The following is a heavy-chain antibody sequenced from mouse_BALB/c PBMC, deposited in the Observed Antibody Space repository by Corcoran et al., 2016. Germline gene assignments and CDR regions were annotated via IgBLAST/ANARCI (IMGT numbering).Heavy chain of an antibody. CDR1: GYTFTRYV. CDR3: ARLYPGIAMDY. CDR2: INPYNDGT. J-gene: IGHJ4*01. V-gene: IGHV1S136*01. Sequence: EVQLQQSVPELVKPGASVKMSCKASGYTFTRYVMHWVKKKPGQGLEWIGYINPYNDGTKYNEKFNGKDTLTSDKSSSTAYMELSSLTSEDSAVYYCARLYPGIAMDYWGQGTSVTVSS.